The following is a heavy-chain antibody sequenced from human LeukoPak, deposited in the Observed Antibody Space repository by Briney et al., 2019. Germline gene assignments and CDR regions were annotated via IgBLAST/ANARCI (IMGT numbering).Heavy chain of an antibody. CDR1: GYTFAGYY. V-gene: IGHV1-2*02. CDR3: ARAVAAIVNWFDP. J-gene: IGHJ5*02. D-gene: IGHD6-13*01. Sequence: ASVKVSCKASGYTFAGYYMHWVRQAPGQGLEWMGWINPNSGDTNNAQKFQGRVTMTSDTSISTAHMELSSLTSDDTAVYYCARAVAAIVNWFDPWGQGTLVTVSS. CDR2: INPNSGDT.